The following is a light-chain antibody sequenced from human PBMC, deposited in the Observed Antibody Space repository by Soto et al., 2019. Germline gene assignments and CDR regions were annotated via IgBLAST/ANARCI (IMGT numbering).Light chain of an antibody. V-gene: IGKV1-5*03. CDR1: QTISSW. CDR2: KAS. CDR3: QQYNSYSRT. J-gene: IGKJ1*01. Sequence: DIQMTHSPSTLSVSVGDRVTITCLASQTISSWLAWYQQKPGKAPKLLIYKASSLESGVPSRFSGSGSGTEFTLTISSLQPDDFATYYCQQYNSYSRTFGQGTKVDIK.